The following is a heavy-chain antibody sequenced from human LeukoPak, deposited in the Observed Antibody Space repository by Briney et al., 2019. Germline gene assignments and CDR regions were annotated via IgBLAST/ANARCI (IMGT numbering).Heavy chain of an antibody. V-gene: IGHV3-66*01. D-gene: IGHD5-18*01. Sequence: GGSLRLSCAASGFTVSSNYMSWVRQAPGKGLEWVSVIYSGGSTYYADSVKGRFTISRDNSKNTLYLQMNSLRAEDTAVYYCARAEDTATGGAFDIWGQGTMVTVSS. CDR1: GFTVSSNY. CDR3: ARAEDTATGGAFDI. J-gene: IGHJ3*02. CDR2: IYSGGST.